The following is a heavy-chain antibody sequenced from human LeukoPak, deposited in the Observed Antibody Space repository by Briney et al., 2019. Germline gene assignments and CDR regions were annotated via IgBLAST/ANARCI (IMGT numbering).Heavy chain of an antibody. CDR2: TYYNGGT. Sequence: NSSETLSLTCTVSGGSISSSSYYWGWIRQPPGKGLEWIGSTYYNGGTYYNPSLKSRVSMSVDTSKNQFSLKLSSVTAADTAVYYCARAKTKQWLVESRWYFDYWGQGTLVTVSS. V-gene: IGHV4-39*07. D-gene: IGHD6-19*01. CDR3: ARAKTKQWLVESRWYFDY. J-gene: IGHJ4*02. CDR1: GGSISSSSYY.